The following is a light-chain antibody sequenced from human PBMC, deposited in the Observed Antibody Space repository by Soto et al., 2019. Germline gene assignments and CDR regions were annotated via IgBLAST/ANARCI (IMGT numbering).Light chain of an antibody. V-gene: IGLV1-44*01. CDR1: TPNIGSNV. Sequence: QSVLTQSPSASGTPGQRVTISCFGSTPNIGSNVVDWFQQFPGTAPKLLIYSDNQRPSGVPDRFSGSRSGTSASLAISGLQSEDEADYYCASWDDSLSVWVFGGGTKLTVL. CDR3: ASWDDSLSVWV. J-gene: IGLJ3*02. CDR2: SDN.